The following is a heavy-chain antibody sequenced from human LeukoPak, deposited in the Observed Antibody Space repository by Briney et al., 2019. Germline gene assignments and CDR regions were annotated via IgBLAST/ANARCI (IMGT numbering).Heavy chain of an antibody. J-gene: IGHJ4*02. V-gene: IGHV3-64*01. CDR3: ARATNSYGGNSDY. CDR2: ISSYGDNT. Sequence: PGGSLSLSCVASGFTFSDYTMHWVRQAPGKGLEYVSAISSYGDNTYYANSVKDRFTISRDNSKNTLYLQMGSLRADDMAVYYCARATNSYGGNSDYWGQGTLVTVSS. D-gene: IGHD4-23*01. CDR1: GFTFSDYT.